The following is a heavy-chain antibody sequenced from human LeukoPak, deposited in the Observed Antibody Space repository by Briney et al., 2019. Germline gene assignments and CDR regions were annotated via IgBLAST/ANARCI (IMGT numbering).Heavy chain of an antibody. CDR2: ISSSSGFI. Sequence: GGSLRLSCAASGFTFRSYGMKCVPQAPGKGLEWVSSISSSSGFIFYADSVKGRFTISRDNAKNSLYLQMNSLRAEDTAVYYCARSAGSCWHFDYWGQGTLVTVSS. CDR3: ARSAGSCWHFDY. CDR1: GFTFRSYG. V-gene: IGHV3-21*01. D-gene: IGHD6-19*01. J-gene: IGHJ4*02.